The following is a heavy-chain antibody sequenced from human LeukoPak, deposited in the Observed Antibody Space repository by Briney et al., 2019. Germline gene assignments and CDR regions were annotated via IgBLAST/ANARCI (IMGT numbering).Heavy chain of an antibody. V-gene: IGHV4-59*01. Sequence: SETLSLTCTVSGGSISSYYWSWIRQPPGKGLEWIGYIYYSGSTNYNPSLKSRVTISVDTSKNQFFLKLSSVTAADTAVYYCARGQSYYDSSGPFDYWGQGTLVTVSS. CDR3: ARGQSYYDSSGPFDY. J-gene: IGHJ4*02. CDR2: IYYSGST. CDR1: GGSISSYY. D-gene: IGHD3-22*01.